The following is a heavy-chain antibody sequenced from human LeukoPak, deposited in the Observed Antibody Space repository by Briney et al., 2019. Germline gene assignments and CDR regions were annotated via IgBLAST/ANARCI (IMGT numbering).Heavy chain of an antibody. V-gene: IGHV3-23*01. CDR3: AKGTMHGGQYYYDSS. D-gene: IGHD3-22*01. J-gene: IGHJ4*02. Sequence: GGSLRLSCAASGFTFSSYAMSWVRQAPGKGLEWVSAISGSGGSTYYADSVKGRFTISRDNSKNTLYLQMNSLRAEDTAVYYCAKGTMHGGQYYYDSSGGQGTQVTVSS. CDR2: ISGSGGST. CDR1: GFTFSSYA.